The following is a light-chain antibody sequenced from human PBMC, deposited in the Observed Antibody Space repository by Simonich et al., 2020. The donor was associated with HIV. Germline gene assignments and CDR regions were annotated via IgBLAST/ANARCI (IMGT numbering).Light chain of an antibody. V-gene: IGKV3-15*01. CDR3: QQYNNWPIT. CDR1: QSVSTN. Sequence: EIVMTQSPATLSVSPGERATLSCRASQSVSTNLAWYQQKPGQAPRLLIYGASTRATGSPARFSGSGSGTEFTLTISSMQSEDFADYYCQQYNNWPITFGQGTRLEIK. CDR2: GAS. J-gene: IGKJ5*01.